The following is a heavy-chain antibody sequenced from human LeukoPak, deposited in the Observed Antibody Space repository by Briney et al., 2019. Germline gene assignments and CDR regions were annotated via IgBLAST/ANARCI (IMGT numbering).Heavy chain of an antibody. CDR3: ATSTLYDFWSGYLFDY. CDR1: GFTFSDYY. J-gene: IGHJ4*02. D-gene: IGHD3-3*01. V-gene: IGHV3-11*01. CDR2: ISSSGSTI. Sequence: GGSLRLSCAASGFTFSDYYMSWIRQAPGKGLEWVSYISSSGSTIYYADSVKGRFNISSDNAKNSLYLQMNSLRAEDTAVYYCATSTLYDFWSGYLFDYWGQGTLVTVSS.